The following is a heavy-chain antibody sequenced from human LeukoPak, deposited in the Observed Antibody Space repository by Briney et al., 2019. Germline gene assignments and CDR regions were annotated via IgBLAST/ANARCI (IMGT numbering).Heavy chain of an antibody. CDR3: ARHKTDYDFWSGRPYYYGMDV. V-gene: IGHV1-3*01. D-gene: IGHD3-3*01. J-gene: IGHJ6*02. Sequence: ASVKVSCKASGYTFTSYATHWVRQAPGQRLEWMGWINAGNGNTKYSQKFQGRVTITRDTSASTAYMELSSLRSEDTAVYYCARHKTDYDFWSGRPYYYGMDVWGQGTTVTVSS. CDR2: INAGNGNT. CDR1: GYTFTSYA.